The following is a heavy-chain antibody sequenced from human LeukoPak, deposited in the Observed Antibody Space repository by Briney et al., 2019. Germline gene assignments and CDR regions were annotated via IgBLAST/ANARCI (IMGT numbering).Heavy chain of an antibody. CDR1: RFTFSDHY. CDR2: IRNKANSYTT. CDR3: ARDTGYNTFDY. V-gene: IGHV3-72*01. J-gene: IGHJ4*02. D-gene: IGHD5-24*01. Sequence: GGSLRLSCAASRFTFSDHYMDWVRQAPGKGLEWVGRIRNKANSYTTEYAASVKGRFTISRDNAKSSQYLQMNSLRAEDTAVYYCARDTGYNTFDYWGQGTLVTVSS.